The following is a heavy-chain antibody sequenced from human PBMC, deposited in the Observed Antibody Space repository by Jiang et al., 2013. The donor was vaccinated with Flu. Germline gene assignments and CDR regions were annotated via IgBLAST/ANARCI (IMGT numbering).Heavy chain of an antibody. CDR1: GFTFSSYS. CDR3: ARAPRRITGTTPGLGMDV. D-gene: IGHD1-7*01. CDR2: ISSSSSYI. Sequence: GLVKPGGSLRLSCAASGFTFSSYSMNWVRQAPGKGLEWVSSISSSSSYIYYADSVKGRFTISRDNAKNSLSLQMNSLRAEDTAVYYCARAPRRITGTTPGLGMDVWGKGTTVTVSS. J-gene: IGHJ6*04. V-gene: IGHV3-21*01.